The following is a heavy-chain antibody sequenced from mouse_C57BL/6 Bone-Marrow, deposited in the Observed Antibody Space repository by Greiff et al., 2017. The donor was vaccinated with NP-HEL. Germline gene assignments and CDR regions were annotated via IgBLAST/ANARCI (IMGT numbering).Heavy chain of an antibody. CDR1: GYSITSGYY. Sequence: ESGPGLVKPSQSLSLTCSVTGYSITSGYYWNWIRQFPGNKLEWMGYISYDGSNNYNPSLKNRISITRDTSKNQFFLKLNSVTTEDTATYYCARGFDGTGMDYWGQGTSGTVSS. D-gene: IGHD2-3*01. CDR3: ARGFDGTGMDY. J-gene: IGHJ4*01. CDR2: ISYDGSN. V-gene: IGHV3-6*01.